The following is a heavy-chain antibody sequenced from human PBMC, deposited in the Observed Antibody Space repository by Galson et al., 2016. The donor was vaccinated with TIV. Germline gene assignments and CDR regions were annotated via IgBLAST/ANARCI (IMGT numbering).Heavy chain of an antibody. Sequence: SLRLSCAASGFTFSSFWMSWVRQAPGKGLEWVANIKQDGSEKSYVDSVKGRFIISRDNAKNSLYLQMNSLRAEDTAMYYCARDRVGGLDVWGQGTTVTVSS. CDR1: GFTFSSFW. V-gene: IGHV3-7*03. D-gene: IGHD3-16*01. J-gene: IGHJ6*02. CDR3: ARDRVGGLDV. CDR2: IKQDGSEK.